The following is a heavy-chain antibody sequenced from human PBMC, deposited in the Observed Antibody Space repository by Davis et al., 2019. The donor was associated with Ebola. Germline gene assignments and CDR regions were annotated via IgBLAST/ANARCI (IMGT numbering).Heavy chain of an antibody. CDR3: AREGSEFNDAFDI. D-gene: IGHD3-10*01. Sequence: PGGSLRLSCAASGSTFSSYAMSWVRQAPGKGLEWVSAISGSGGSTYYADSVKGRFTISRDNSKNTLYLQMNSLRAEDTAVYYCAREGSEFNDAFDIWGQGTMVTVSS. CDR1: GSTFSSYA. J-gene: IGHJ3*02. CDR2: ISGSGGST. V-gene: IGHV3-23*01.